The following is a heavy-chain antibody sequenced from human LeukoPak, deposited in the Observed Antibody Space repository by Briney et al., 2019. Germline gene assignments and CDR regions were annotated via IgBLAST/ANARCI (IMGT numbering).Heavy chain of an antibody. CDR1: RYTFTSYG. Sequence: ASVKVSCKASRYTFTSYGISWVRQAPGQRLEWMGWVSAYNGNTNYAQRLQGRVTMTTDTSTSTAYMELSSLRSEDTAVYYCARRMAYYYCSEAFDIWGQGTMVTVSS. J-gene: IGHJ3*02. V-gene: IGHV1-18*01. D-gene: IGHD3-10*01. CDR3: ARRMAYYYCSEAFDI. CDR2: VSAYNGNT.